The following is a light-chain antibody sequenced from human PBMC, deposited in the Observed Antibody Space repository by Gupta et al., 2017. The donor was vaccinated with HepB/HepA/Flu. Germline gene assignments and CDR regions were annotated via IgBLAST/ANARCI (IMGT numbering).Light chain of an antibody. CDR3: CSYAGSSILV. CDR2: EVT. V-gene: IGLV2-23*02. J-gene: IGLJ3*02. Sequence: QSAPTQPASVSGSPGQSITISWTGTNSDVGSHDVVSWYQQHPGKVPKLMIYEVTKRPSGVSNRFSGSKSGNTASLTISGLQAEDEADYYCCSYAGSSILVFGGGTKLTVL. CDR1: NSDVGSHDV.